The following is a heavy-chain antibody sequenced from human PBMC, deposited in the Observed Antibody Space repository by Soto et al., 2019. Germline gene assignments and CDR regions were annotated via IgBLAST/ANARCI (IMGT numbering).Heavy chain of an antibody. CDR3: ARKGYYDFWSGPGWFDP. CDR1: GYTFTSYG. V-gene: IGHV1-18*01. CDR2: ISAYNGNT. Sequence: QVQLVQSGAEVKKPGASVKVSCKASGYTFTSYGISWVRQAPGQGLEWMGWISAYNGNTNYAQKLQGRVTMTTDTSTSTAYMELRSLSSDDTAVYYCARKGYYDFWSGPGWFDPWGQGTLVTVSS. J-gene: IGHJ5*02. D-gene: IGHD3-3*01.